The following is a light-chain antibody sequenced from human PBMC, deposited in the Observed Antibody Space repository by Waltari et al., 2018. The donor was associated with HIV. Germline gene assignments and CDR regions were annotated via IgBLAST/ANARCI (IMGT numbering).Light chain of an antibody. Sequence: QSVLTPPPSVSGAPGQSVTISCSGSASNIGPTSDVNWYQHFPGAAPKLLIFGDYNRPSGVPDRFSGSKSGTSASLAITGLQPEDEAEYYCQSYDIALGGFFVFGTGTTVTVL. CDR1: ASNIGPTSD. J-gene: IGLJ1*01. CDR2: GDY. V-gene: IGLV1-40*01. CDR3: QSYDIALGGFFV.